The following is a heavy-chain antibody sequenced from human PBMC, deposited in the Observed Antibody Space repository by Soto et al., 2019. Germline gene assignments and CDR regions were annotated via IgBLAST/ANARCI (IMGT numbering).Heavy chain of an antibody. J-gene: IGHJ4*02. V-gene: IGHV3-33*01. CDR3: ARESSGSYFSH. CDR1: GFTFSSYG. Sequence: GGSLRLSCAASGFTFSSYGMHWVRQAPGKGLEWVAVIWYDGSNKYYADSVKGRFTISRDNSKNTLYLQMNSLRAEDTAVYYYARESSGSYFSHWGQGTLVTVSS. D-gene: IGHD1-26*01. CDR2: IWYDGSNK.